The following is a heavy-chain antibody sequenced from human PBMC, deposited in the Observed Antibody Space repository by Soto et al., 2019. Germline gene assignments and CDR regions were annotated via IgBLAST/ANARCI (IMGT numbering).Heavy chain of an antibody. CDR2: IKGDGSEE. CDR3: AAGFPPDY. D-gene: IGHD3-10*01. J-gene: IGHJ4*02. Sequence: EVQLVESGGVLVQPGGSLKVYCAASGFTFSSSWMNWVRQAPGKGLEWVANIKGDGSEEYYVDSVRGRFTISRDNAKSSLSLQMNSLRAEDTAVYYCAAGFPPDYWGQGTLVTVSS. V-gene: IGHV3-7*01. CDR1: GFTFSSSW.